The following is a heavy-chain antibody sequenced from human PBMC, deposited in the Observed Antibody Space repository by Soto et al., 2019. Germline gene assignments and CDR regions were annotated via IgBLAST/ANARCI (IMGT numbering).Heavy chain of an antibody. V-gene: IGHV2-5*01. J-gene: IGHJ6*02. CDR3: AHATPAIYGMDG. CDR2: IYLNDDK. CDR1: GFSLSTSGVG. D-gene: IGHD2-15*01. Sequence: PTLVNPTQTLTLTCTFSGFSLSTSGVGVGWIRHPPGKALEWLALIYLNDDKRYSPSLKSRLNITKYTSKNQVVLTMTNMDPVDTDTYYCAHATPAIYGMDGWGQRTTVTVTS.